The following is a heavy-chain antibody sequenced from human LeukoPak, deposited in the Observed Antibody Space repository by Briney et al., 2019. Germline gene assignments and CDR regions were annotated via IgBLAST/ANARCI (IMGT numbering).Heavy chain of an antibody. CDR3: ATLRFGGLRRSGEETR. V-gene: IGHV1-24*01. CDR1: GYTLTELS. D-gene: IGHD3-10*01. J-gene: IGHJ4*02. Sequence: GASVKVSCKVSGYTLTELSMHWVRQAPGKGLEWMGGFDPEDGETIYAQKFQGRVTMTEDTSTDTAYMELSSLRSEDTAVYYCATLRFGGLRRSGEETRWGQGNLVTVSS. CDR2: FDPEDGET.